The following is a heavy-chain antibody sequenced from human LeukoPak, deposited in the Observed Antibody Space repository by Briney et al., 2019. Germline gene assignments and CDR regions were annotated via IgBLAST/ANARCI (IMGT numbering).Heavy chain of an antibody. CDR2: IYYSGST. V-gene: IGHV4-59*01. D-gene: IGHD1-26*01. J-gene: IGHJ4*02. Sequence: KPSETLSLNCTVSGGPISGYYWTWIRQPPGKGLEWIGYIYYSGSTNYHPSLKSRVTLSVDTPKKQFSLKLSSVTAADTAVYYCARVLLVGNTGYYCDYWGQGTLVTVSS. CDR3: ARVLLVGNTGYYCDY. CDR1: GGPISGYY.